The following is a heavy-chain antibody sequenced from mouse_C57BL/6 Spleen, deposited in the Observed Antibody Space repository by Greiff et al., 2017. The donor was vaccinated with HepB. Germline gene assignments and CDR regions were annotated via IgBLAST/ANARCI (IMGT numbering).Heavy chain of an antibody. CDR1: GFTFSDYY. J-gene: IGHJ4*01. CDR3: ARNWYYAMDY. CDR2: INYDGSST. Sequence: DVQLVESEGGLVQPGSSMKLSCTASGFTFSDYYMAWVRQVPEKGLEWVANINYDGSSTYYLDSLKSRFIISRDNAKNILYLQMSSLKSEDTATYYCARNWYYAMDYWGQGTSVTVSS. D-gene: IGHD4-1*01. V-gene: IGHV5-16*01.